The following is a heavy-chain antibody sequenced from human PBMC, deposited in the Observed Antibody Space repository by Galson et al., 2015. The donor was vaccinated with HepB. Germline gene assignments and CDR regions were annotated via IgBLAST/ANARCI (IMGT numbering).Heavy chain of an antibody. CDR3: AKDSFDYRSGNNDGFDM. J-gene: IGHJ3*02. CDR2: FSGSSSNT. V-gene: IGHV3-23*01. Sequence: SLRLSCAASGFSFGSYEMSWVRQAPGKGLEWVSTFSGSSSNTYYADSVKGRFSISRDNSKSILYLQMNSLRAEDTAVYYCAKDSFDYRSGNNDGFDMWGQGTMVTVSS. D-gene: IGHD3-10*01. CDR1: GFSFGSYE.